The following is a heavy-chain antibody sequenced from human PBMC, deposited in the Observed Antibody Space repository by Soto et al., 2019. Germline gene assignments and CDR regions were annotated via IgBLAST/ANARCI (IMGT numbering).Heavy chain of an antibody. CDR2: ISYDGSNK. V-gene: IGHV3-30*18. CDR1: GFTFSSYG. Sequence: QVQLVESGGGVVQPGRSLRLSCAASGFTFSSYGMHWVRQAPGKGLEWVAVISYDGSNKYYADSVKGRFTISRDNSKNTLYLQMNSLRAEDTAVYYCAKERVRGKDYWGQGTLVTVSS. J-gene: IGHJ4*02. CDR3: AKERVRGKDY. D-gene: IGHD3-10*01.